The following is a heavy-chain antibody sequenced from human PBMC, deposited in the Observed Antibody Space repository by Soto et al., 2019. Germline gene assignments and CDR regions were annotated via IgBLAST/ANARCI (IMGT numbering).Heavy chain of an antibody. V-gene: IGHV3-23*01. D-gene: IGHD2-21*01. CDR2: ISGSGEIT. CDR1: GFSFDNYG. J-gene: IGHJ5*01. CDR3: ARAQYCGGPHNWFDS. Sequence: GGSLRLSCVASGFSFDNYGMAWVRQAPGKGLSWVSSISGSGEITYYADSVKGRFTISRDNSKNTLYLEVNNLRAEDTALYYCARAQYCGGPHNWFDSWGQGGMGTVSS.